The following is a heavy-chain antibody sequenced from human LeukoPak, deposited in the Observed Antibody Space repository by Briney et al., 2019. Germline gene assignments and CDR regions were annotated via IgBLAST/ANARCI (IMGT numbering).Heavy chain of an antibody. J-gene: IGHJ4*02. CDR1: GFTFSSYG. Sequence: GGSLRLSCAASGFTFSSYGMHWVRQAPGKGLEWVAVISYDGSNKYYADSVKGRFTISRDNSKNTLYLQMNSLRAEDTAVYYCAKDSDRGFFDYWGQGTLVTVSP. CDR3: AKDSDRGFFDY. V-gene: IGHV3-30*18. CDR2: ISYDGSNK. D-gene: IGHD3-16*01.